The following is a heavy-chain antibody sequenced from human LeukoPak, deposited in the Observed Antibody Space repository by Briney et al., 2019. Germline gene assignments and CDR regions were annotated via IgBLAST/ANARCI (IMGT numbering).Heavy chain of an antibody. CDR1: GGSFSGYY. V-gene: IGHV4-34*01. CDR2: INHSGST. D-gene: IGHD6-13*01. CDR3: ARKGGSSWYYFDY. J-gene: IGHJ4*02. Sequence: SETLSLTCAVYGGSFSGYYWSWIRQPPGKGLEWIGEINHSGSTNYSPSLKSRVTISVDTSKNQFSLKLSSVTAADTAVYYCARKGGSSWYYFDYWGQGTLVTVSS.